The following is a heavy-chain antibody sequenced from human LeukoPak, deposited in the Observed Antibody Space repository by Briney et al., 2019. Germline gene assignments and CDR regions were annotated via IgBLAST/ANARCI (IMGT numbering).Heavy chain of an antibody. CDR3: ARGPSGYYDY. V-gene: IGHV3-23*01. D-gene: IGHD3-22*01. J-gene: IGHJ4*02. CDR2: IGGSGDNT. CDR1: GFSFSSYA. Sequence: PGGSLRLSCAASGFSFSSYAMSWVRQAPGKGLEWVSAIGGSGDNTYYADSVKGRFTISRDNSKNTLYLQMNSLRAEDTAVYYCARGPSGYYDYWGQGTLVAVSS.